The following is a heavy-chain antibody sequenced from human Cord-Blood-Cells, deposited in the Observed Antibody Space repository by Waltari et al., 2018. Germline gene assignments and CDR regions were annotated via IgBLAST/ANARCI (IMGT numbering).Heavy chain of an antibody. CDR1: GYTFTSYG. D-gene: IGHD1-26*01. Sequence: QVQLVQSGAEVKKPGASVKVSCKASGYTFTSYGISWVRQAPGQGLEWMGWISAYKGNTNKSQQSQGRVNITTDTSKSTADMEVRGMRSDDTAVYYWARDFHHLKEGAQNGAFDIWGQGTMVTVSS. J-gene: IGHJ3*02. CDR3: ARDFHHLKEGAQNGAFDI. V-gene: IGHV1-18*04. CDR2: ISAYKGNT.